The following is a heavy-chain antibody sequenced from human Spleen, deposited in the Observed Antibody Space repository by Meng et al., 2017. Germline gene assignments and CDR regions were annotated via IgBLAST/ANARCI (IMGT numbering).Heavy chain of an antibody. CDR1: GYTFTGYY. J-gene: IGHJ3*02. D-gene: IGHD3-16*01. Sequence: ASVKVSCKASGYTFTGYYMHWVRQAPGQGLEWMGRINPNSGATNYAQKFQGRVTMTWDTSISTAYMELSRLRSDDTAVFYCARKGDADAFDIWGQGTMVTVSS. CDR3: ARKGDADAFDI. V-gene: IGHV1-2*06. CDR2: INPNSGAT.